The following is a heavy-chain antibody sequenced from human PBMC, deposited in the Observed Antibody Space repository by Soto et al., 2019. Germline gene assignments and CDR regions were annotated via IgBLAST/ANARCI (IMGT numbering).Heavy chain of an antibody. CDR2: ISYDGSNK. J-gene: IGHJ1*01. Sequence: QVQLVESGGGVVQPGRSLRLSCAASGFTFSSYGMHWVRQAPGKGLEWVAVISYDGSNKYYADSVKGRFTISRDNSKNTLYLQMNSLRAEDTAVYYCAKGAEYFQHWGQGTLVTVSS. CDR3: AKGAEYFQH. V-gene: IGHV3-30*18. CDR1: GFTFSSYG.